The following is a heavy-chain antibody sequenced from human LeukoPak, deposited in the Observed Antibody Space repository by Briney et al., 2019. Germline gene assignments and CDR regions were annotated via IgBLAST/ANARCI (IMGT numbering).Heavy chain of an antibody. CDR3: ARGYYEYYFDY. CDR1: GGSISSYY. Sequence: PSETLSLTCSVSGGSISSYYWSWIRQPAGKGLEWIGRIYTSGSTNYNPSLKSRVTMSLDTSKNQFSLRLSSVTAADTAVYSCARGYYEYYFDYWGQGTLVTVSS. V-gene: IGHV4-4*07. CDR2: IYTSGST. J-gene: IGHJ4*02. D-gene: IGHD1-26*01.